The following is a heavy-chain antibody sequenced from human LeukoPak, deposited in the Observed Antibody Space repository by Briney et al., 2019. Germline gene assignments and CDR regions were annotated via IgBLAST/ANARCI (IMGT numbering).Heavy chain of an antibody. CDR3: ARDIVGGSGSGSMDV. D-gene: IGHD3-10*01. V-gene: IGHV4-31*03. CDR2: IYYSGST. Sequence: SQTLSLACTVSGASVSSGAFYWSWIRQHPGKGLEWIGYIYYSGSTYYNPSLKSRVTISVDTSKNHFSLNLSSATAADTAVYYCARDIVGGSGSGSMDVWGQGTTVTVSS. CDR1: GASVSSGAFY. J-gene: IGHJ6*02.